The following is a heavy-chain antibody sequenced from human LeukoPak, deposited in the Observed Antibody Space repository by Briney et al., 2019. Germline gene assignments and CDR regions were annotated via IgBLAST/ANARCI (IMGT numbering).Heavy chain of an antibody. D-gene: IGHD6-13*01. CDR3: AKDGPRGGGGYSSSRSFDY. Sequence: GGSLRLSCAASGFTFSSYAMSWVRQAPGKGLEWVSAISGSGGSTYYADSVKGRFTISGDNSKNTLYLQMNSLRAEDTAVYYCAKDGPRGGGGYSSSRSFDYWGQGTQVTVSS. V-gene: IGHV3-23*01. CDR1: GFTFSSYA. CDR2: ISGSGGST. J-gene: IGHJ4*02.